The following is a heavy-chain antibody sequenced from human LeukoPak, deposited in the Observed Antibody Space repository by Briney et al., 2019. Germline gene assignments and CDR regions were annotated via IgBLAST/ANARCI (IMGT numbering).Heavy chain of an antibody. D-gene: IGHD3-10*01. J-gene: IGHJ4*02. CDR1: GYTFTSYY. Sequence: PLASVKVSCKASGYTFTSYYMHWVRQAPGQGLEWMGIINPSGGSTSYAQKFQGRVTMTRDTSTSTVYMELSSLRSEDTAVYYCARDRVSTPRITMVRGGQLGYWGQGTLVTVSS. CDR2: INPSGGST. V-gene: IGHV1-46*01. CDR3: ARDRVSTPRITMVRGGQLGY.